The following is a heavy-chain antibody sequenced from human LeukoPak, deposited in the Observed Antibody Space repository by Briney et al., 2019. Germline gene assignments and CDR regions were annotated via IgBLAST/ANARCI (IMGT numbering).Heavy chain of an antibody. D-gene: IGHD6-19*01. CDR3: ARTQQWLATGGWYWFDT. Sequence: GGSLRLSCAASGFTFSSYGMSWVRQAPGKGLEWVSAISGSGGSTYYADSVKGRFTISRDNSKNTVYLQMGSLRAEDMAVYYCARTQQWLATGGWYWFDTWGQGTLVTVSS. CDR2: ISGSGGST. CDR1: GFTFSSYG. V-gene: IGHV3-23*01. J-gene: IGHJ5*02.